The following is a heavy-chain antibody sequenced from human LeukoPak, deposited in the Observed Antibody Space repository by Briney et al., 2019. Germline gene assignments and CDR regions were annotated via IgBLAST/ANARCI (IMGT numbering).Heavy chain of an antibody. V-gene: IGHV4-34*01. J-gene: IGHJ3*02. CDR2: INHSGST. Sequence: SETLSLTCAVYGGSFSGYYWSWIRQPPGKGLEWIGEINHSGSTNYNPSLKSRVTISVDTSKNQFSLKLSSVTAADTAVYYCASASSYDILTGYSDAFDIWGQGTMVTVSS. CDR3: ASASSYDILTGYSDAFDI. D-gene: IGHD3-9*01. CDR1: GGSFSGYY.